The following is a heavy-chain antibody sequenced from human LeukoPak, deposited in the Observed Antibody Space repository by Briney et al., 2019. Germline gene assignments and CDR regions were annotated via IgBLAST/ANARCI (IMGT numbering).Heavy chain of an antibody. CDR2: ISGSGGGT. D-gene: IGHD3-9*01. Sequence: PGGSLRLSCAASGFTISSYAMSWVRQAPGKGLEWVSIISGSGGGTYYADSVKGRFTISRDNSKNTLYLQMNSLRAEDTAVYYCAKSSNYDILTRYSDYWGQGTLVTVSS. CDR1: GFTISSYA. V-gene: IGHV3-23*01. CDR3: AKSSNYDILTRYSDY. J-gene: IGHJ4*02.